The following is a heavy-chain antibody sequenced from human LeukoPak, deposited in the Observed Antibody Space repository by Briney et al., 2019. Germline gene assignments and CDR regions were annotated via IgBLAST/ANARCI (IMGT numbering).Heavy chain of an antibody. CDR1: GYTFTTYW. CDR3: ARRATRDAFDI. D-gene: IGHD1-26*01. V-gene: IGHV5-51*01. CDR2: IYPGDSDI. Sequence: GESLKISCKGSGYTFTTYWIGWVRQMPGKGLDWMGIIYPGDSDIRYSPSFQGQVTISADKSISTAYLQWSSLKASDTAMYYCARRATRDAFDIWAQGTMVTVFS. J-gene: IGHJ3*02.